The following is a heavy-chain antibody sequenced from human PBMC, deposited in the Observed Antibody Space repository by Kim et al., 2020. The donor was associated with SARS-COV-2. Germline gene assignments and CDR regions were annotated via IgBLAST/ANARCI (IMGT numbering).Heavy chain of an antibody. J-gene: IGHJ4*02. CDR1: GYTFTDYY. CDR2: INPNSGAT. Sequence: ASVKVSCKASGYTFTDYYMHWVRQAPGQGLEWMGWINPNSGATKHAQKFQGRVTMTRDTSINTAYMELSSLRSDDTAVYYCARDKEGGVLRFLEWLSSIEYWGQGTLVTVSS. D-gene: IGHD3-3*01. CDR3: ARDKEGGVLRFLEWLSSIEY. V-gene: IGHV1-2*02.